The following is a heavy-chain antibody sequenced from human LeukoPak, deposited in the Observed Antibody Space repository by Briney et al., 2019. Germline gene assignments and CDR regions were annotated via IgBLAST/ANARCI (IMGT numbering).Heavy chain of an antibody. CDR1: GGSFSGYY. Sequence: PSETLSLTCAVYGGSFSGYYWSWIRQPPGKGLEWIGYIYYSGSTNYNPSLKSRVTISVDTSKNQFSLKLSSVTAADTAVYYCAREAVIAAAGTGGLNWFDPWGQGTLVTVSS. J-gene: IGHJ5*02. CDR2: IYYSGST. V-gene: IGHV4-59*01. CDR3: AREAVIAAAGTGGLNWFDP. D-gene: IGHD6-13*01.